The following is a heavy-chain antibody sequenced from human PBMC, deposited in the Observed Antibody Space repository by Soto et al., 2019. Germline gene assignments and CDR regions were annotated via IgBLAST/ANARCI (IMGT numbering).Heavy chain of an antibody. CDR2: MYYSGST. J-gene: IGHJ4*02. V-gene: IGHV4-59*08. CDR3: ARWGFCSSANCYPDS. CDR1: GGSISSYY. Sequence: SETLSLTCSVSGGSISSYYWSWIRQPLGKGLEWIGYMYYSGSTTYNPSLKSRVTISVDTSRKQFSLRLSSVTAADTAVYYCARWGFCSSANCYPDSWGQGTPVTVSS. D-gene: IGHD2-15*01.